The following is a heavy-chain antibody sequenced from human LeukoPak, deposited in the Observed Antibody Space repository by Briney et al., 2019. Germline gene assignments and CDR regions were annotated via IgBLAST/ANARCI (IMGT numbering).Heavy chain of an antibody. CDR2: IYSSGST. J-gene: IGHJ6*03. V-gene: IGHV4-61*02. D-gene: IGHD4-11*01. Sequence: SETLSLTCTVSGGSISSGSYYWNWIRQPAGKGLEWIGRIYSSGSTNYNPSLKSRVTISVDTSKNQFSLKLSSVTAADTAVYYCARAIVMTTVTTNYYYYYMDVWGKGTTVTVSS. CDR3: ARAIVMTTVTTNYYYYYMDV. CDR1: GGSISSGSYY.